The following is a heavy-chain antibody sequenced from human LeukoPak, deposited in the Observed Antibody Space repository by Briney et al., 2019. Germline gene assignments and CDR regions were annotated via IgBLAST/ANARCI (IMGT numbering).Heavy chain of an antibody. CDR3: ARGGHSSSARLDY. Sequence: ASVKVSCKASGYTFTGYYMHWVRQAPGQGLEWMGWINPNSGGTSYAQKFQGRVTMTRDTSISTAYMELSRLRSDDTAVYYCARGGHSSSARLDYWGQGTLVTVSS. J-gene: IGHJ4*02. CDR1: GYTFTGYY. V-gene: IGHV1-2*02. D-gene: IGHD2-2*01. CDR2: INPNSGGT.